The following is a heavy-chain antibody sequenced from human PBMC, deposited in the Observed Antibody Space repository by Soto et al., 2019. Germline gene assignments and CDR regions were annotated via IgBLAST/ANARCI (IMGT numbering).Heavy chain of an antibody. D-gene: IGHD2-21*01. CDR2: IYHSGST. CDR3: ARDGGDGYNWAFDY. Sequence: QLQLQESGSGLVKPSQTLSLTCAVSGGSISSGGYSWSWIRQPPGKGLEWIGYIYHSGSTYYNPSLKSRVTRSVDRSKNQFSLKLSSVTAADTAVYYCARDGGDGYNWAFDYWGQGTLVTVSS. CDR1: GGSISSGGYS. J-gene: IGHJ4*02. V-gene: IGHV4-30-2*01.